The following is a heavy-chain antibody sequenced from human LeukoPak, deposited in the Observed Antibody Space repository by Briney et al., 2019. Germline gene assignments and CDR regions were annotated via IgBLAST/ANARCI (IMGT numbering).Heavy chain of an antibody. J-gene: IGHJ4*02. D-gene: IGHD4-17*01. V-gene: IGHV3-15*01. Sequence: GGSLRLSCAASGFTFSSYAMSWVRQAPGKGLEWVGRIKSKTDGGTTDYAAPVKGRFTISRDDSKNTLYLQMNSLKTEDTAVYYCTTGDYYGDPCYWGQGTLVTVSS. CDR1: GFTFSSYA. CDR2: IKSKTDGGTT. CDR3: TTGDYYGDPCY.